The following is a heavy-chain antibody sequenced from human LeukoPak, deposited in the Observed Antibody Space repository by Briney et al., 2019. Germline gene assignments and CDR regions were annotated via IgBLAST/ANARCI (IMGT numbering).Heavy chain of an antibody. CDR3: AKVDTRVYYYDSSGTHDAFDI. D-gene: IGHD3-22*01. V-gene: IGHV3-30*02. Sequence: GGSLRLSCAASAFTFSSYGMHWVRQAPGKGLEWVAYIQYDRTNEQYAHSVKGRFRISRDNSNNILYLQMNSLRTEDTAVYYCAKVDTRVYYYDSSGTHDAFDIWGQGTMVTVSS. CDR1: AFTFSSYG. J-gene: IGHJ3*02. CDR2: IQYDRTNE.